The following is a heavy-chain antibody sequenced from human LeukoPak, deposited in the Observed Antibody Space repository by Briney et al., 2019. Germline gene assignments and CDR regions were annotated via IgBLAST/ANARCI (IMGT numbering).Heavy chain of an antibody. V-gene: IGHV4-39*07. J-gene: IGHJ4*02. CDR3: ARGEAADEPDPFDY. CDR2: IYYSGST. Sequence: SETLSLTCTVSGGSISSSSYYWGWIRQPPGKGLEWIGSIYYSGSTYCNPSLKSRVTISVDTSKNQFSLKLSSVTAADTAVYYCARGEAADEPDPFDYWGQGTLVTVSS. CDR1: GGSISSSSYY. D-gene: IGHD6-13*01.